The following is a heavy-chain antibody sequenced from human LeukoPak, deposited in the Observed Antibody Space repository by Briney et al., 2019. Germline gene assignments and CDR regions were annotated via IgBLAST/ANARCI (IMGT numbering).Heavy chain of an antibody. CDR1: GFTFSSYE. CDR3: ARESRGPYDILTGYYIDYHGMDV. Sequence: GGSLRLSCAASGFTFSSYEMNWVRQAPGKGLEWVSYISSSGSTIYYADSVKGRFTISRDNAKNSLYLQMNSLRAEDTAVYYCARESRGPYDILTGYYIDYHGMDVWGQGTTVTVSS. CDR2: ISSSGSTI. V-gene: IGHV3-48*03. D-gene: IGHD3-9*01. J-gene: IGHJ6*02.